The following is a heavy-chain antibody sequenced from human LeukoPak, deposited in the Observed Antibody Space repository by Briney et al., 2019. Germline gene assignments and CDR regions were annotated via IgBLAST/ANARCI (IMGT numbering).Heavy chain of an antibody. D-gene: IGHD5-24*01. CDR3: ARDWVYKIDY. CDR1: GFTFSSYV. V-gene: IGHV3-74*01. CDR2: ISHDGFI. J-gene: IGHJ4*02. Sequence: GGSLRLSCETAGFTFSSYVMHWVRRTPGKGLVWVSRISHDGFISYADSVKGLFTISRDNAKNTLILQMNSLRAEDTAVYYCARDWVYKIDYWGRGTLVTVSS.